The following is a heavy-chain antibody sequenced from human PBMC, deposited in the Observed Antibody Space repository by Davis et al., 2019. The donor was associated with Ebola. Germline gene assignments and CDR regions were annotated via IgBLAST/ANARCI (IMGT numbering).Heavy chain of an antibody. V-gene: IGHV3-7*01. D-gene: IGHD3-10*01. CDR1: GFTFSSYW. Sequence: GGSLRLSCAAFGFTFSSYWMSWVRQAPGKGLEWVANIKQDGSEKYYVDSVKGRFTISRDNAKNSLYLQMNSLRAEDTAVYYCARDSGSAGLRFVYFDYWGQGTLVTVSS. CDR2: IKQDGSEK. J-gene: IGHJ4*02. CDR3: ARDSGSAGLRFVYFDY.